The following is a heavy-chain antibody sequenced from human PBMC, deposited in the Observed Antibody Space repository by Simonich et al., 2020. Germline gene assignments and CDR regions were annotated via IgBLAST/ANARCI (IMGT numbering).Heavy chain of an antibody. V-gene: IGHV3-30*07. CDR2: ISYDGSNK. Sequence: QVQLVESGGGVVQPGRSLRLSCAASGFTFSSYGMHWVRQAPGKGLGGVAVISYDGSNKYYADSVKGRFTISRDNSKNTLYLQMNSLRAEDTAVYYCARRGSGFDYWGQGTLVTVSS. J-gene: IGHJ4*02. CDR1: GFTFSSYG. D-gene: IGHD6-19*01. CDR3: ARRGSGFDY.